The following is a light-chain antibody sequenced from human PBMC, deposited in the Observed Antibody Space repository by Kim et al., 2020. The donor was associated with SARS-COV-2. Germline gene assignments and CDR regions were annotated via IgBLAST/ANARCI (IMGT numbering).Light chain of an antibody. J-gene: IGLJ1*01. Sequence: GPPLTISSTGGSSDVGTYNYVSWYQQHPGKAPKLVIFDVSQRPSGVPRRFSGSKSVNTASLPISGLQAEDDGDYYYCSYAGNYTYVFETGTKVTVL. CDR1: SSDVGTYNY. CDR2: DVS. CDR3: CSYAGNYTYV. V-gene: IGLV2-11*01.